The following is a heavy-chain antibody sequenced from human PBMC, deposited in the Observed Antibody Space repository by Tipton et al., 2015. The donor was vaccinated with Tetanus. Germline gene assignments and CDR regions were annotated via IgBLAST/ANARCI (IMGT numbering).Heavy chain of an antibody. V-gene: IGHV3-74*02. D-gene: IGHD1-1*01. CDR1: GFTSESHY. CDR3: ARRSLTNYGLDV. CDR2: INPDGRRT. Sequence: VQLVQSGGGVVQPGTSLRLSCAASGFTSESHYMHWVRQTPGKGLLWISRINPDGRRTNYADSVKGRFTISRDNAKNTVYLQMNSLRAEDTAVYFCARRSLTNYGLDVWGQGTPVTVSS. J-gene: IGHJ6*02.